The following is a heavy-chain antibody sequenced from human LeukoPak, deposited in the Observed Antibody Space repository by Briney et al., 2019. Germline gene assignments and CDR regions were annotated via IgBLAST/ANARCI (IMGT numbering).Heavy chain of an antibody. CDR1: GGSLSSYY. V-gene: IGHV4-59*08. J-gene: IGHJ3*02. Sequence: SETLSLTCTVSGGSLSSYYWSWIRQPPGKGLEWIGYIYYSGSTNYNPSLKSRVTISVDTSKNQFSLKLSSVTAADTAVYYCARLPGFRDAFDIWGQGTMVTVSS. CDR3: ARLPGFRDAFDI. CDR2: IYYSGST.